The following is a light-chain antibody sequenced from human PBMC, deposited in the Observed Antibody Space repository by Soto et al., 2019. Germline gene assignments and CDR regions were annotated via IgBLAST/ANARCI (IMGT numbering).Light chain of an antibody. J-gene: IGLJ2*01. CDR3: CSYAGSSTYVV. CDR1: SSDVGSYNL. CDR2: EGS. Sequence: QSALTQPASVSGSPGQSITISCTGTSSDVGSYNLVSWYQQHPGKAPKLMIYEGSKRPSGVSNRFSGSKSGNTASLTISGLQGEDEADYYGCSYAGSSTYVVFGGGTKLTDL. V-gene: IGLV2-23*01.